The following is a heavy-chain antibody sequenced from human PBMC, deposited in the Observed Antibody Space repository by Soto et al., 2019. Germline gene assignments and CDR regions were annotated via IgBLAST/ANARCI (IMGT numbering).Heavy chain of an antibody. CDR1: GFTFITYA. D-gene: IGHD2-15*01. CDR2: ISPSGVST. Sequence: GGSLRLSCAASGFTFITYAMSWVRQAPGKGLDWVSAISPSGVSTYYADFVEGRFSISRDKNTVYLEMNSLRAEDTAIYYCAKSGPFGYDAFDIWGQGTMVTVSS. J-gene: IGHJ3*02. CDR3: AKSGPFGYDAFDI. V-gene: IGHV3-23*01.